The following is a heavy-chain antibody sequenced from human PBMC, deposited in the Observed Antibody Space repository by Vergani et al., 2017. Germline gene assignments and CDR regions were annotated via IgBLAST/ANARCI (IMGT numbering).Heavy chain of an antibody. Sequence: QVQLVESGGGLVKPGGSLRLSCAASGFTFSDYYMSWIRQAPGKGLEWVSYISSSSSYTNYADSVKGRFTISRDNAKNSLYLQMNSLRAEDTAVHYCAREFGHSSGYFMTDYWGQGTLVTVSS. CDR1: GFTFSDYY. CDR2: ISSSSSYT. D-gene: IGHD3-22*01. J-gene: IGHJ4*02. V-gene: IGHV3-11*05. CDR3: AREFGHSSGYFMTDY.